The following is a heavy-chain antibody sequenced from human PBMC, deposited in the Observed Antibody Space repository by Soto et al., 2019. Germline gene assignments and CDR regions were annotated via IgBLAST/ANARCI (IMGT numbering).Heavy chain of an antibody. D-gene: IGHD6-6*01. CDR2: IVVGSGNT. CDR3: AAVGSSSSQAFDI. J-gene: IGHJ3*02. Sequence: SVKVSCKASGFTFTSSAMQWVRQARGQRLEWIGWIVVGSGNTNYAQKFQERVTITRDMSTSTAYMELSSLRSEDTAVYYCAAVGSSSSQAFDIWGQGTMVTVSS. CDR1: GFTFTSSA. V-gene: IGHV1-58*02.